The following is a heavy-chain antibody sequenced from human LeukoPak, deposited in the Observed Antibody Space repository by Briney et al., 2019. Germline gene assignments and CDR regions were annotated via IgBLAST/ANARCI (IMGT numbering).Heavy chain of an antibody. Sequence: PGGSLRLSCAASGFTFSSYAMNWVRQAPGRGLEWVSAISGSGGSTYYADSVKGRFTISRDNSKNTLYLQMNSLRAEDTAVYYCAKDAGYSRYYNWFDPWGQGTLVTVSS. D-gene: IGHD6-13*01. CDR2: ISGSGGST. J-gene: IGHJ5*02. CDR3: AKDAGYSRYYNWFDP. V-gene: IGHV3-23*01. CDR1: GFTFSSYA.